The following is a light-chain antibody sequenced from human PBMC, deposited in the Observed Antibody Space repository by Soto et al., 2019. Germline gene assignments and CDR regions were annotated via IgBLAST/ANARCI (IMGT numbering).Light chain of an antibody. Sequence: QSALTQPASMSGSPGQSITISCSGASSDIGTYNFVSWYQQSPGKVPKLIIYEATNRPSGVSSRFSGSRSGNTASLTISGLQAEDEDEYYCSSYMSSIMVFGGGTKVTVL. CDR3: SSYMSSIMV. CDR1: SSDIGTYNF. J-gene: IGLJ3*02. V-gene: IGLV2-14*01. CDR2: EAT.